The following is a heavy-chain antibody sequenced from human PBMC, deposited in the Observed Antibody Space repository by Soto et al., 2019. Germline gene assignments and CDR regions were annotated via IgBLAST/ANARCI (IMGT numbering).Heavy chain of an antibody. CDR3: ARFKMRYDILTGYSDAFDI. J-gene: IGHJ3*02. CDR2: IIPILGIA. V-gene: IGHV1-69*02. Sequence: QVQLVQSGAVVKKPGSSVKVSCKASGGTSSSYTISWVRQAPGQGLEWMGRIIPILGIANYAQKFQGRVTITADKSTSTAYMELSSLRSEDTAVYYCARFKMRYDILTGYSDAFDIWGQGTMVTVSS. D-gene: IGHD3-9*01. CDR1: GGTSSSYT.